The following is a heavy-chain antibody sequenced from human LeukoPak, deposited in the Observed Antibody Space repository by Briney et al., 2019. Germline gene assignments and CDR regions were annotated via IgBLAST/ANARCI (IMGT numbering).Heavy chain of an antibody. D-gene: IGHD5-24*01. CDR2: IIPLFGTP. J-gene: IGHJ6*02. CDR1: GDTFSSYV. Sequence: ASVKVSCKASGDTFSSYVISWVRQAPGQGLEWMGGIIPLFGTPNYAQRFQGRVTITADESTRTAYMELSSLKSDDTAVYFCARGLDGNPLYRHGMDVWGQGTTVIVSS. CDR3: ARGLDGNPLYRHGMDV. V-gene: IGHV1-69*13.